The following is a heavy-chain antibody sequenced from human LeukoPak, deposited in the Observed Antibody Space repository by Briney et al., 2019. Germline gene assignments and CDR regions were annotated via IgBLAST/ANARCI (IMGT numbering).Heavy chain of an antibody. D-gene: IGHD2-8*02. Sequence: SVKVSCKASGYTFTSYAISWVRQAPGQGLEWMGRIIPILGIANYAQKFQGRVTITADKSTSTAYMELSSLRSEDTAVYYCAREPGGGHFDYWGQGTLVTVSS. CDR2: IIPILGIA. CDR1: GYTFTSYA. CDR3: AREPGGGHFDY. J-gene: IGHJ4*02. V-gene: IGHV1-69*04.